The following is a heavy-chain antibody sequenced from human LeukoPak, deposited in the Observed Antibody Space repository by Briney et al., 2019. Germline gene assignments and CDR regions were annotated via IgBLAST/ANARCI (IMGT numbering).Heavy chain of an antibody. J-gene: IGHJ3*02. Sequence: GGSLRLSCAASGFTFSSYWMSWVRQAPGKGLERVANIKQDGSERYYVDSLKGQFTISRDNAKNSLYLQMNSLRAEDTAVYYCARDPAAVAGDDAFDIWGQGTMVTVSS. V-gene: IGHV3-7*03. CDR3: ARDPAAVAGDDAFDI. CDR1: GFTFSSYW. D-gene: IGHD6-19*01. CDR2: IKQDGSER.